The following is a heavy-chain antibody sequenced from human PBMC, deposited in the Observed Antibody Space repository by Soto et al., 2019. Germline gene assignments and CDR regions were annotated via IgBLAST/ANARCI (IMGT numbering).Heavy chain of an antibody. D-gene: IGHD6-19*01. CDR3: AIYSSGWYPLDY. CDR1: GFTFSSYG. V-gene: IGHV3-30*03. Sequence: GGSLRLSCAASGFTFSSYGMHWVRQAPGKGLEWVAVISYDGSNKYYADSVKGRFTISRDNSKNTLYLQMNSLRAEDTAVYYCAIYSSGWYPLDYWGQGTLVPVSS. CDR2: ISYDGSNK. J-gene: IGHJ4*02.